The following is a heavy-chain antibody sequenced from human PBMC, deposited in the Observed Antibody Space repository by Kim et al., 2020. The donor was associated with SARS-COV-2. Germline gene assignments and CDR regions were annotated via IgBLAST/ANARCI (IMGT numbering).Heavy chain of an antibody. D-gene: IGHD6-19*01. CDR2: ISSNGGST. CDR3: VKSLTHARVGSGWQDAFDI. V-gene: IGHV3-64D*09. Sequence: GGSLRLSCSASGFTFSSYAMHWVRQAPGKGLEYVSAISSNGGSTYYADSVKGRFTISRDNSKNTLYLQMSSLRAEDTAVYYCVKSLTHARVGSGWQDAFDIWGQGTMVTVSS. J-gene: IGHJ3*02. CDR1: GFTFSSYA.